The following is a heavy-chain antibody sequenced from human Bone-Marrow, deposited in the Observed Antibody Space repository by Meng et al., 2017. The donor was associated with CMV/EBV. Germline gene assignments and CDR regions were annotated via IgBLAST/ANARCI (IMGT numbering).Heavy chain of an antibody. CDR1: GFTFSSYA. Sequence: GESLKISCAASGFTFSSYAMHWVRQAPGKGLEWVAVISYDESNKYYADSVKGRFTISRDNSKNTLYLQMNSLRAEDTAVYYCARGLESGTQRGFFDCWGQGTLVTGYS. D-gene: IGHD1-26*01. J-gene: IGHJ4*02. CDR3: ARGLESGTQRGFFDC. V-gene: IGHV3-30*04. CDR2: ISYDESNK.